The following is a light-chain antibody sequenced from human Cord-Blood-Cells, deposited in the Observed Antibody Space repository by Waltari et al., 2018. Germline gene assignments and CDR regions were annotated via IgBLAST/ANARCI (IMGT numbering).Light chain of an antibody. J-gene: IGKJ3*01. V-gene: IGKV3-11*01. CDR2: DAS. CDR3: QQRSNWPPGFT. CDR1: QSVSSY. Sequence: EIVLTQSPATLSLSPGERATLSCSASQSVSSYLAWYQQKPGQAPSLLIYDASNRATGTPARFSGSGSGTDFTLTISSLEPEDFAVYYCQQRSNWPPGFTFGPGTKVDIK.